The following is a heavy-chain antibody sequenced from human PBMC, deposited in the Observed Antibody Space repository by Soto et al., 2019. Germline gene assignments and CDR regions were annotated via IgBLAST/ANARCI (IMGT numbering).Heavy chain of an antibody. CDR3: AALLDILTLGDV. D-gene: IGHD3-9*01. CDR2: INPSGGST. CDR1: GYTFTIYY. V-gene: IGHV1-46*01. J-gene: IGHJ6*04. Sequence: GASVKVSCKASGYTFTIYYMHWVRQAPGQGLEWMGIINPSGGSTSYAQKFQGRVTMTRDTSTSTVYMELSSLRSEDTAVYYCAALLDILTLGDVWGKGTTVTVSS.